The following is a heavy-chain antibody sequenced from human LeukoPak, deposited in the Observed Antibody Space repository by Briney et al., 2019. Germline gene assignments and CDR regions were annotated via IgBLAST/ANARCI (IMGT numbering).Heavy chain of an antibody. D-gene: IGHD1-1*01. CDR1: GFTFSSFG. CDR2: IRYDGSNK. V-gene: IGHV3-30*02. Sequence: GGSLRLSCVASGFTFSSFGMHWVRQGPGKGLGGGAFIRYDGSNKYYADSVKARFTISRHNSKNTLYLHMNSLISEDTTLHYCATAFPLRYSLWYFDIWGRGTLVTVSS. CDR3: ATAFPLRYSLWYFDI. J-gene: IGHJ2*01.